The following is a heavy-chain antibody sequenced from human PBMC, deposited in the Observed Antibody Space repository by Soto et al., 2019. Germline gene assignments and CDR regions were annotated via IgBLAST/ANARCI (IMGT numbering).Heavy chain of an antibody. CDR3: ARGVMITFGGVIEYYFDY. CDR2: ISYDGSNK. V-gene: IGHV3-30-3*01. J-gene: IGHJ4*02. CDR1: GFTFSSYA. D-gene: IGHD3-16*02. Sequence: QVQLVESGRGVVQPGRSLRLSCAASGFTFSSYAMHWVRQAPGKGLEWVAVISYDGSNKYYADSVKGRFTISRDNSKNTLYLQMNSLRAEDTAVYYCARGVMITFGGVIEYYFDYWGQGTLVTVSS.